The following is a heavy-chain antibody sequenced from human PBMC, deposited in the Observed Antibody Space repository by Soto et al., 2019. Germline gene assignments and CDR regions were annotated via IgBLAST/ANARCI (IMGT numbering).Heavy chain of an antibody. CDR2: ISYDGSNE. CDR1: GFTFSKYA. J-gene: IGHJ2*01. D-gene: IGHD5-12*01. Sequence: QVQLVDSGGGVVQPGRSLRLSCAASGFTFSKYAIHLVRQAPGKGLEWVAVISYDGSNEDYADSVKGRFTISSDNSMNTLYPPMNGMSAVDTAVYYCARDPPVAPALIEDLWLRVKPARSSSYFDHWGRGPLVILSP. CDR3: ARDPPVAPALIEDLWLRVKPARSSSYFDH. V-gene: IGHV3-30-3*01.